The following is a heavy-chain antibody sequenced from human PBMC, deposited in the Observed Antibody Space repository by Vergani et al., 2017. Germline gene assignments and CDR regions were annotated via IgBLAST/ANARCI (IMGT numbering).Heavy chain of an antibody. Sequence: QVQLQQWGAGLLKPSETLSLTCAVYGGSFSGYYWSWIRQPPGKGLEWIGEINHSGSTNYNPSLKSRVTISVDTSKNQFSLKLSSVTAADTAVYYCARGGYYYDSSGYPVDAFDIWAKGQWSPSLQ. CDR1: GGSFSGYY. D-gene: IGHD3-22*01. CDR3: ARGGYYYDSSGYPVDAFDI. CDR2: INHSGST. V-gene: IGHV4-34*01. J-gene: IGHJ3*02.